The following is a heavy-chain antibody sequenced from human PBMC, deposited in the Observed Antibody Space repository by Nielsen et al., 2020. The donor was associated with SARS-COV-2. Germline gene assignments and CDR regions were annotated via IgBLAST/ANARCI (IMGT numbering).Heavy chain of an antibody. CDR3: AKIPSHYYGSGHDAFDI. J-gene: IGHJ3*02. D-gene: IGHD3-10*01. Sequence: GGSLRLSCAASGFTFDDYAMHWVRQAPGKGLEWVSGIRWNSGRIGYADSVKGRFTISRDNAKNSLYLQMNSLRAEDTALYYCAKIPSHYYGSGHDAFDIWGQGTMVTVSS. CDR2: IRWNSGRI. V-gene: IGHV3-9*01. CDR1: GFTFDDYA.